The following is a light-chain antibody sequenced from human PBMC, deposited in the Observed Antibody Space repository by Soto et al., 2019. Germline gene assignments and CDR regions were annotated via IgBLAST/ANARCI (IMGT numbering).Light chain of an antibody. CDR2: EVD. Sequence: QSALTQPDSVSGSPGQSITISCSGTTSDVGIYNLVSWYQQHPGKAPKLVIYEVDKRPSGVSNRFSGSRSGNTASLTISGLQSEDEADYYCSSYAGSRWMFGGGTKVTVL. CDR1: TSDVGIYNL. J-gene: IGLJ3*02. V-gene: IGLV2-23*02. CDR3: SSYAGSRWM.